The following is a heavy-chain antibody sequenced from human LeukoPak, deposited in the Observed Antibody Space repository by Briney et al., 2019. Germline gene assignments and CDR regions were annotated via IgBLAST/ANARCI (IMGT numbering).Heavy chain of an antibody. CDR3: AKDQTEYSSGWYQGY. J-gene: IGHJ4*02. D-gene: IGHD6-19*01. CDR2: ISGSGGST. V-gene: IGHV3-23*01. Sequence: GGSLRLSCAASGFTFSSYAMSWVRQAPGKGLEWVSAISGSGGSTYYADSMKGRFTISRDNSKNTLYLQMNSLRAEDTAVYYCAKDQTEYSSGWYQGYWGQGTLVTVSS. CDR1: GFTFSSYA.